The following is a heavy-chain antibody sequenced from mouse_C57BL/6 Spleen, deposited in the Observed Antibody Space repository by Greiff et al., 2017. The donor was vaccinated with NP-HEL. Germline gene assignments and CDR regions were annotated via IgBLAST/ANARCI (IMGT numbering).Heavy chain of an antibody. Sequence: EVQGVESGPELVKPGASVKMSCKASGYTFTDYNMHWVKQSHGKSLEWIGYINPNNGGTSYNQKFKGKATLTVNKSSSTAYMELRSLTSEDSAVYYCARPDYYGTAWFAYWGKGTLVTVSA. CDR2: INPNNGGT. CDR3: ARPDYYGTAWFAY. J-gene: IGHJ3*01. CDR1: GYTFTDYN. D-gene: IGHD1-1*01. V-gene: IGHV1-22*01.